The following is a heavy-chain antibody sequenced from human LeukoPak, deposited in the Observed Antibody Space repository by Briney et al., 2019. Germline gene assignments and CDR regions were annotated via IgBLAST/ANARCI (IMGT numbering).Heavy chain of an antibody. CDR2: IYYSGST. CDR3: ARHGYYYHTSGYFGY. CDR1: GGSISTGFYY. Sequence: SETLSLTCTVSGGSISTGFYYWGWIRQPPGKGLEWIGSIYYSGSTYYSPSLKSRVSISVDTSKNQFSLNLTSVTAADTALYYCARHGYYYHTSGYFGYWGQGTLVTVSS. D-gene: IGHD3-22*01. J-gene: IGHJ4*02. V-gene: IGHV4-39*01.